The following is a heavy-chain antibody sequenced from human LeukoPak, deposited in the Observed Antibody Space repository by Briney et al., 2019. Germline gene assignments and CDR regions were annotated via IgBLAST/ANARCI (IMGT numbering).Heavy chain of an antibody. V-gene: IGHV4-39*02. CDR2: IDYGGST. D-gene: IGHD1-26*01. CDR1: GDSNTNSLYY. J-gene: IGHJ4*02. Sequence: PSETLSLTCTVSGDSNTNSLYYWGWVRQPPGKGLEWIGTIDYGGSTYYNPSLKSRATISIDTSKNQFSLKLSSVTAADTAVYYCAREKYSGSYFSFDYWGQGTLVTVSS. CDR3: AREKYSGSYFSFDY.